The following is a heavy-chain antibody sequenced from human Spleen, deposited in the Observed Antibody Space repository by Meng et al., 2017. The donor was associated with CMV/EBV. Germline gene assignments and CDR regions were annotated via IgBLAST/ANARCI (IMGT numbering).Heavy chain of an antibody. CDR2: ISSSSTYI. CDR1: GFTFGGYC. CDR3: ARDQVAGRAFLYGVDV. Sequence: GESLKISCAASGFTFGGYCMNWVRQAPGKGLEWVSSISSSSTYIYYGDSMKGRFTISRDNAKNSLYLQMNTLRAEDTAVYYCARDQVAGRAFLYGVDVWGQGTTVTVSS. D-gene: IGHD6-19*01. J-gene: IGHJ6*02. V-gene: IGHV3-21*01.